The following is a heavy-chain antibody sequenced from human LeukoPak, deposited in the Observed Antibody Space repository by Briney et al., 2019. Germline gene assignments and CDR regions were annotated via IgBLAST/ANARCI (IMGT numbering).Heavy chain of an antibody. D-gene: IGHD4-17*01. Sequence: ASVKVSCKASGYTFTSYAMHWVRQAPGQRLEWMGWINAGNGNTKYSQKFQGRVTITRDTSASTAYMELSSLRSEDTAVYYCARDRDGVDYFDYWGQGTLVTVSS. CDR2: INAGNGNT. V-gene: IGHV1-3*01. CDR3: ARDRDGVDYFDY. CDR1: GYTFTSYA. J-gene: IGHJ4*02.